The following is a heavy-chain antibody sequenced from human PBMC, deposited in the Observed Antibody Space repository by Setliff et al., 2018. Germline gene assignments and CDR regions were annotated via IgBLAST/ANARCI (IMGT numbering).Heavy chain of an antibody. J-gene: IGHJ3*02. CDR3: VKDPSVYGADSGSI. D-gene: IGHD2-21*02. Sequence: GGSLRLSCSASGFTFSRYAMHWVRQAPGKGLESVSAXXXXXXXXYYADSVXARFSISRDDAKNTLYLQMTSLRADDTAVYYCVKDPSVYGADSGSIWGQGTMVTVSS. V-gene: IGHV3-64D*09. CDR2: XXXXXXXX. CDR1: GFTFSRYA.